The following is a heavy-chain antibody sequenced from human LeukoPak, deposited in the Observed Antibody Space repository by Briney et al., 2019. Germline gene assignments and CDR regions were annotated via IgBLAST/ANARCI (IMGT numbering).Heavy chain of an antibody. D-gene: IGHD2-21*01. CDR1: GGSISSSY. Sequence: PSETLSLTCTVSGGSISSSYWSWIRQPPGKGLEWIGYIYYGGSTNYNPSLKSRVTISLDTSKNQFSLKLSSVTAADTAVYYCARATAYYCVDYWGQGTLVTVSS. CDR3: ARATAYYCVDY. V-gene: IGHV4-59*01. J-gene: IGHJ4*02. CDR2: IYYGGST.